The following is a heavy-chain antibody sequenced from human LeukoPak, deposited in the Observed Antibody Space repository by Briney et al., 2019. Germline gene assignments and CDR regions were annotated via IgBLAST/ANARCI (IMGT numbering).Heavy chain of an antibody. CDR1: GGTFSSYA. V-gene: IGHV1-46*01. CDR3: ARAESRLPFDY. J-gene: IGHJ4*02. D-gene: IGHD6-25*01. Sequence: ASVKVSCKASGGTFSSYAISWVRQAPGQGLEWMGIINPSGGSTSYAQKFQGRVTMTRDMSTSTVYMELSSLRSEDTAVYYCARAESRLPFDYWGQGTLVTVSS. CDR2: INPSGGST.